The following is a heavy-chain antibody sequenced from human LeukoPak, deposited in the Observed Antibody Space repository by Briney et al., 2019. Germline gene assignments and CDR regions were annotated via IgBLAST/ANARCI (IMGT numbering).Heavy chain of an antibody. D-gene: IGHD4-17*01. V-gene: IGHV4-59*01. CDR1: GDSISSYY. CDR3: ARTDYALYYGMDV. Sequence: PSETLSLTCTVSGDSISSYYWSWIRQPPGKGLEWIGYIYYSGSTNYNPSLKSRVTISVDTSKNQFSLKLSSVTAADTAVYYCARTDYALYYGMDVWGQGTTVTVSS. J-gene: IGHJ6*02. CDR2: IYYSGST.